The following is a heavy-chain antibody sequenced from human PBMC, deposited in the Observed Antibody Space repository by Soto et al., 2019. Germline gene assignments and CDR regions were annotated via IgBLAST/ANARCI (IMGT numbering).Heavy chain of an antibody. CDR3: ARAYCTNGVCYTFDY. V-gene: IGHV4-38-2*02. CDR1: GYSISSGYY. Sequence: SETLSLTCTVSGYSISSGYYWGWIRQPPGKGLEWIGSIYHSGSTYYTPSLKSRVTISVDTSKNQFSLKLSSVTAADTAVYYCARAYCTNGVCYTFDYWGQGTLVTVSS. D-gene: IGHD2-8*01. J-gene: IGHJ4*02. CDR2: IYHSGST.